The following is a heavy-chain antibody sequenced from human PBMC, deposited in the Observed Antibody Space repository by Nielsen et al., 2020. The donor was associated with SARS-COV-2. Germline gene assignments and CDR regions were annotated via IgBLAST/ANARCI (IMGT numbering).Heavy chain of an antibody. CDR3: ARVRPYYFDH. J-gene: IGHJ4*02. CDR1: GGSISSYY. Sequence: SETLSLTCTASGGSISSYYWSWIRQPPGKGLEWIGYIYYSGSTNYNPSLKSRVTISVDTSKNQFSLNLTSVTAADTAVYYCARVRPYYFDHWGQGTLVTVSS. CDR2: IYYSGST. V-gene: IGHV4-59*08.